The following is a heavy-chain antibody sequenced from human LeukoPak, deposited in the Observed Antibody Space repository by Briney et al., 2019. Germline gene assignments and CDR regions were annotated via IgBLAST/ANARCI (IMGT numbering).Heavy chain of an antibody. CDR3: AKDDPPDYYSYGMDV. V-gene: IGHV3-23*01. Sequence: GGSLRLSCAASGFTFSSYAMSWVRQAPGKGLEWVSAISGSGGSTYYADSVKGRSTISRDNSKNTLYLPMNSLRAEDTAVYYCAKDDPPDYYSYGMDVWGQGTTVTVSS. CDR1: GFTFSSYA. CDR2: ISGSGGST. J-gene: IGHJ6*02.